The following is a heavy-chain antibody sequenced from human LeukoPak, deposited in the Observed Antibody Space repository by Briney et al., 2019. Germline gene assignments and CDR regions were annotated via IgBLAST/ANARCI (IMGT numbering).Heavy chain of an antibody. J-gene: IGHJ5*02. Sequence: GASVKVSCKASGYTFTSYDINWVRQATGQGLEWMGWMNPNSGNTGYAQKFQGRVAITRNTSISTAYMELSSLKSEDTAVYYCARGRKRSGSPNWFDPWGQGTLVTVSS. CDR2: MNPNSGNT. CDR1: GYTFTSYD. D-gene: IGHD3-10*01. CDR3: ARGRKRSGSPNWFDP. V-gene: IGHV1-8*03.